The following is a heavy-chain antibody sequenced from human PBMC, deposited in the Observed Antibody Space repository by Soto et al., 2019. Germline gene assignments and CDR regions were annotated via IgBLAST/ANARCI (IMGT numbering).Heavy chain of an antibody. V-gene: IGHV3-66*01. CDR2: IYSAGSA. Sequence: GGSLRLSCAASGFTVSSYYMSWVLQAPGKGLEWVSVIYSAGSADFADSVKGRFTISRDNSKNTLYLQMSSLRAEDTAVYYCARVPSSSYHYFDYWGQGTLVTVS. CDR3: ARVPSSSYHYFDY. D-gene: IGHD6-13*01. J-gene: IGHJ4*02. CDR1: GFTVSSYY.